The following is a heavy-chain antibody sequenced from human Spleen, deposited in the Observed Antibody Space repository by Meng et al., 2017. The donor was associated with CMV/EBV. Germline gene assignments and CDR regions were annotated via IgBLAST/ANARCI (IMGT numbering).Heavy chain of an antibody. CDR1: GFIFSTYG. CDR2: IRYDGSNK. J-gene: IGHJ6*02. V-gene: IGHV3-30*02. Sequence: GESLKISCAASGFIFSTYGMHWVRQAPGKGLEWVAFIRYDGSNKYYADSVQGRFIISRDNSKNTLYLQMNSLRAEDTAVYYCARDETRGMDVWGQGTTVTVSS. CDR3: ARDETRGMDV.